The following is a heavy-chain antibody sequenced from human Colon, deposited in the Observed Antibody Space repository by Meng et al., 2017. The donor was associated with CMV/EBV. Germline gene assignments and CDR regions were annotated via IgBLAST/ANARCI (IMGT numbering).Heavy chain of an antibody. CDR1: GFTFSDYY. D-gene: IGHD3-10*01. V-gene: IGHV3-11*05. CDR2: ISSTSSYI. J-gene: IGHJ4*02. CDR3: ARVGGSGSYNFDY. Sequence: VQLVESGGDLVQPGGSLRLSCAASGFTFSDYYMSWIREAPGKGLEWVSYISSTSSYINYADSVKGRFTISRDNAKNSLYLQMNSLRAEDTAVYYCARVGGSGSYNFDYWGQGTLVTVSS.